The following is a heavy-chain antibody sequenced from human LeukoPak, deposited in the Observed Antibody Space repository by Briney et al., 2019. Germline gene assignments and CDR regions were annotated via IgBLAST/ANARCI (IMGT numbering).Heavy chain of an antibody. CDR1: GGSISSSSYY. CDR3: ARHRPPITIFGVVIERPAYYFDY. V-gene: IGHV4-39*01. CDR2: IYYSGST. J-gene: IGHJ4*02. Sequence: SETLSLTCTVSGGSISSSSYYWGWIRQPPGKGLEWIGSIYYSGSTYYNPSLKSRVTISVDTSKNQFSLKLSSVTAADTAVYYCARHRPPITIFGVVIERPAYYFDYWGQGTLVTVSS. D-gene: IGHD3-3*01.